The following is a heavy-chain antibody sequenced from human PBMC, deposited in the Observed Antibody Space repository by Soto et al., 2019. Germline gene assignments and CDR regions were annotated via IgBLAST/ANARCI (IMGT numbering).Heavy chain of an antibody. V-gene: IGHV1-69*02. CDR2: IIPILGIA. CDR1: GGTFSSYT. D-gene: IGHD2-15*01. Sequence: QVQLVQSGAEVKKPGSSVKVSCKASGGTFSSYTISWVRQAPGQGLEWMGRIIPILGIANYAQKFQGRVTITADKSTSTAYMELSSLRSEDTAVYYCARDDCSGGSCYGDYYYGMDVWGQGTTVTVSS. CDR3: ARDDCSGGSCYGDYYYGMDV. J-gene: IGHJ6*02.